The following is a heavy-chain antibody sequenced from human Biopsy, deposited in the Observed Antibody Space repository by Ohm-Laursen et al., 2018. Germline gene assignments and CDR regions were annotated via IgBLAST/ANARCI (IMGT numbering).Heavy chain of an antibody. CDR3: ARELGDFWGGRQFDF. V-gene: IGHV1-2*02. CDR2: IDPKSGGT. D-gene: IGHD3-3*01. Sequence: GASVKVSCTASAYSFCDQRIHWVRQAPGQGLEWMGWIDPKSGGTNYAQKFPGRVTMTRDTSISTNYMELRRLTSDATAVFYCARELGDFWGGRQFDFWGQGTLATVSS. J-gene: IGHJ5*01. CDR1: AYSFCDQR.